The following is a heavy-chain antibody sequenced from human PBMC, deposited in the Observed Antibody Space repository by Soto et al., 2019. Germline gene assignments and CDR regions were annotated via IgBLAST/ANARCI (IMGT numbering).Heavy chain of an antibody. CDR3: ARCYCSVGSCYTCWHFDL. V-gene: IGHV1-18*01. CDR1: GYTFNNYG. CDR2: IGPYNGNT. Sequence: QVQLVQSGAEVKKPGASVKVSCKASGYTFNNYGISWVRQAPGQGLEWMGWIGPYNGNTDHAQNFQGRVTMTTDTSPTTAYMELRSLRSDDTALYYCARCYCSVGSCYTCWHFDLWGRGTLVTVSS. J-gene: IGHJ2*01. D-gene: IGHD2-15*01.